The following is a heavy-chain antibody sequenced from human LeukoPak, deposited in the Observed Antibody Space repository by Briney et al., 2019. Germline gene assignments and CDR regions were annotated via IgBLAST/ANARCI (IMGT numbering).Heavy chain of an antibody. V-gene: IGHV4-34*01. Sequence: SETLSLTCAVYGGSFSGYYWSWIRQPPGKGLEWIGEINHSGSTNYNPSLKSRVTISVDTSKNQFSLKLSSVTAADTAVYYCARGGWYYYGIPTKMDVWGKGTTVTISS. J-gene: IGHJ6*04. D-gene: IGHD3-10*01. CDR1: GGSFSGYY. CDR2: INHSGST. CDR3: ARGGWYYYGIPTKMDV.